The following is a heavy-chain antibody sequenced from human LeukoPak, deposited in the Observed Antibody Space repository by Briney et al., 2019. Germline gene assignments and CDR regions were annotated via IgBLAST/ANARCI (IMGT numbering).Heavy chain of an antibody. CDR2: IGAYNGNT. J-gene: IGHJ4*02. CDR3: ARDHQYDFDY. D-gene: IGHD2-2*01. Sequence: GASVKVSCKASGYTFTSFGISWVRQAPGQGLEWMGWIGAYNGNTNYAQKLQGRVTMTTDTSTSTAYMELRSLTSDDTAVYSCARDHQYDFDYWGQGTLVTVSS. CDR1: GYTFTSFG. V-gene: IGHV1-18*01.